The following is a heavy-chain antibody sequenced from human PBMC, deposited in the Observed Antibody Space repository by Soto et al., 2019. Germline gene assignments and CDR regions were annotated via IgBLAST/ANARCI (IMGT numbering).Heavy chain of an antibody. CDR1: GYTFTSYA. CDR2: INTNTGNP. J-gene: IGHJ2*01. V-gene: IGHV7-4-1*01. D-gene: IGHD6-6*01. CDR3: ARVHDSSSVPDWYFDL. Sequence: QVQLVQSGSELKKPGASVKVSCKASGYTFTSYAMNWVRQAPGQGLEWMGWINTNTGNPTYAQGFTGRFVFSLDTSVSTGYLQICSLKAEDTAVYDCARVHDSSSVPDWYFDLWGRGTLVTVSS.